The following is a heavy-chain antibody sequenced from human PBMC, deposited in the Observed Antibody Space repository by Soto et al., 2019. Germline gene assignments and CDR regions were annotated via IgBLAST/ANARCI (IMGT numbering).Heavy chain of an antibody. D-gene: IGHD3-22*01. V-gene: IGHV3-33*01. J-gene: IGHJ4*02. CDR2: IWYDGSNK. CDR1: GFTFSSYG. CDR3: ARDDDLYDSSGYIDY. Sequence: QVQLVESGGGVVQPGRSLRLSCAASGFTFSSYGMHWVRQAPGKGLEWVAVIWYDGSNKYYADSVKGRFTISRDNSKNTLYLQRNSLRAEDTAVYYCARDDDLYDSSGYIDYWGQGTLVTVSS.